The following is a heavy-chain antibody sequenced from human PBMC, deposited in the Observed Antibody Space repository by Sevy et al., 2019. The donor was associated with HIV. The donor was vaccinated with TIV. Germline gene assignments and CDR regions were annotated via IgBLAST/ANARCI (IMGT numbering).Heavy chain of an antibody. CDR1: GFTFSSYG. CDR3: AKDRRGGNYRTYYFDY. CDR2: IGYDGSNK. D-gene: IGHD4-4*01. V-gene: IGHV3-30*02. Sequence: GGSLRLSCAASGFTFSSYGMHWVRQAPGKGLEWVAFIGYDGSNKYYADSVKGRFTISRDNSKNTLYLQINSLRAEDTAVYYCAKDRRGGNYRTYYFDYWGQGTLVTVSS. J-gene: IGHJ4*02.